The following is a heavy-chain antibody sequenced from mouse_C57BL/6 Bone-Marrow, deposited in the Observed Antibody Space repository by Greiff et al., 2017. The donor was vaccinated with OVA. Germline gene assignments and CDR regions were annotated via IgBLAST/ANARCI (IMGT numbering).Heavy chain of an antibody. CDR1: GYTFTSYW. J-gene: IGHJ2*01. V-gene: IGHV1-55*01. Sequence: QVQLQQPGAELVKPGASVKMSCKASGYTFTSYWLTWVKQRPGQGLEWIGDIYPGSGSNNYNEKFKSKATLTVDTSSSTAYMQLSSLTSEDAAVYYCAREDYSNPDYWGQGTTLTVSS. CDR2: IYPGSGSN. CDR3: AREDYSNPDY. D-gene: IGHD2-5*01.